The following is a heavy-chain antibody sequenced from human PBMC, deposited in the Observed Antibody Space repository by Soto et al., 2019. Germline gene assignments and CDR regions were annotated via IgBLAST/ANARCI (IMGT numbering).Heavy chain of an antibody. D-gene: IGHD5-18*01. CDR1: GGTFSSYA. CDR3: ARDSSDTAMVIGGMDV. J-gene: IGHJ6*02. CDR2: IIPIFGTA. Sequence: ASVKVSCKASGGTFSSYAISWVRQAPGQGLEWMGGIIPIFGTANYAQKFQGRVTITADESTSTAYMELSSLRSEDTAVYYCARDSSDTAMVIGGMDVWGQGTTVTVSS. V-gene: IGHV1-69*13.